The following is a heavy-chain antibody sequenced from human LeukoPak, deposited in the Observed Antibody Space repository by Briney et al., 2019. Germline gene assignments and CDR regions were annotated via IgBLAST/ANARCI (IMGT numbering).Heavy chain of an antibody. Sequence: SETLSLTCTVSGGSISSYYWSWLRQPAGKALEWLGRIYTSGSTNYNPSLKRRVTMSVDTSKNQFSLKLSSVTAADTAVYYCAANSGYDRSLDYWGQGTLVTVSS. CDR2: IYTSGST. CDR1: GGSISSYY. D-gene: IGHD5-12*01. V-gene: IGHV4-4*07. J-gene: IGHJ4*02. CDR3: AANSGYDRSLDY.